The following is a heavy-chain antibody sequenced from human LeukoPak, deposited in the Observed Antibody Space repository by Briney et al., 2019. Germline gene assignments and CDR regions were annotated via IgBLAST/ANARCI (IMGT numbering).Heavy chain of an antibody. Sequence: PGGSLRLSCAASGFTFNTHWMHWVRQGPGKGLVLVSRINTDGSTTNYADSVKGRFTISRDNARNTLYLQMNSLRAEDTAVYYCARDLNWNPIDYWCQRSPVSVSS. D-gene: IGHD1-20*01. V-gene: IGHV3-74*01. CDR1: GFTFNTHW. J-gene: IGHJ4*02. CDR3: ARDLNWNPIDY. CDR2: INTDGSTT.